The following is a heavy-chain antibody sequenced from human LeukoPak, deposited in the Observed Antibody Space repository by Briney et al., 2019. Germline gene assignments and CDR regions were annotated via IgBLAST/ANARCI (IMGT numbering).Heavy chain of an antibody. J-gene: IGHJ4*02. V-gene: IGHV1-18*01. CDR2: ISAYNGNT. CDR3: ARDYVVRGVITPYYFDY. D-gene: IGHD3-10*01. CDR1: GYTLTSYG. Sequence: ASVKVSCKASGYTLTSYGISWVRQAPGQGLEWMGWISAYNGNTNYAQKLQGRVTMTTDTSTCTAYMELRSLRSDDTAVYYCARDYVVRGVITPYYFDYWGQGTLVTVSS.